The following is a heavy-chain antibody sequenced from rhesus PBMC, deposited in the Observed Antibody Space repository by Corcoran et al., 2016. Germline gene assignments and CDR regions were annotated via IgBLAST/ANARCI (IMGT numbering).Heavy chain of an antibody. CDR3: AREGGELAYFEF. J-gene: IGHJ1*01. V-gene: IGHV4S12*01. CDR2: IYSSSGHT. Sequence: QVKLQESGPGLVKPLETLSLTCAVSGGSISGGYYYWSWIRQPPGKGLEWIGGIYSSSGHTYYNPSLKSRVTISKDPSKNQFSLKLSSVTAADTAVYYCAREGGELAYFEFWGQGALVTVSS. D-gene: IGHD1-44*02. CDR1: GGSISGGYYY.